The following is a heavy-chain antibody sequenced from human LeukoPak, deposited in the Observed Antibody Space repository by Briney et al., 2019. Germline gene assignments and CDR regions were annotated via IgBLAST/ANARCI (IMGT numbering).Heavy chain of an antibody. CDR2: IYYSGST. V-gene: IGHV4-30-4*01. CDR1: GGSISSGDYY. J-gene: IGHJ4*02. CDR3: AKGYSLDY. D-gene: IGHD5-18*01. Sequence: SQTLSLTCTVSGGSISSGDYYWSWIRQPPGKGLEWIGYIYYSGSTYYTPSLRGRVTISVDTSKNQFSLNLSSVTAADTAVYYCAKGYSLDYWGQGTLVTVSS.